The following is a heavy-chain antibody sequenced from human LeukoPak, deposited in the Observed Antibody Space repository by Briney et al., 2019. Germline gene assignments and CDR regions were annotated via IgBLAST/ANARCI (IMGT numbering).Heavy chain of an antibody. V-gene: IGHV3-30*02. D-gene: IGHD2-2*01. CDR3: AIVPAAITDY. Sequence: GRSLRLSCAASGFTFSSYGMHWVRQAPGKGLEWVAFIRYDGSNKYYADSVKGRFTISRDNSKNTLYLQMNSLRAEDTAVYYCAIVPAAITDYWGQGTLVTVSS. CDR2: IRYDGSNK. J-gene: IGHJ4*02. CDR1: GFTFSSYG.